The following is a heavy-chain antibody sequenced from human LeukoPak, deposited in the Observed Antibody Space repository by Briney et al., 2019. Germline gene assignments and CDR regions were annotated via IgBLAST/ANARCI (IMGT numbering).Heavy chain of an antibody. J-gene: IGHJ4*02. V-gene: IGHV4-39*01. D-gene: IGHD3-3*01. CDR3: QSRFLEWLLDY. CDR1: GGSISSNNYY. CDR2: IYYGGYT. Sequence: SETLSLTCTVSGGSISSNNYYWGWIRRPPGKGLEWIGSIYYGGYTYYNPSLKSRVTISVDTSKNQFSLKLSSVTAADTAIYYCQSRFLEWLLDYWGQGTLVTVSS.